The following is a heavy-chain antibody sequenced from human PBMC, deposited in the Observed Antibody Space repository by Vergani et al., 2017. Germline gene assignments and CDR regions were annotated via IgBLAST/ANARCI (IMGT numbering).Heavy chain of an antibody. V-gene: IGHV3-11*01. CDR3: AKANPRNSGYDYLCDCHAMDV. CDR2: ISSSGSTI. J-gene: IGHJ6*02. CDR1: GFTFSDYY. D-gene: IGHD5-12*01. Sequence: QVQLVESGGGLVKPGGSLRLSCAASGFTFSDYYVSWIRQAPGKGLEWVSYISSSGSTIYYADSVKGRFTISRDSSKNTLYLQMNSLSAGDTAVYYCAKANPRNSGYDYLCDCHAMDVWGQGTTVTVSS.